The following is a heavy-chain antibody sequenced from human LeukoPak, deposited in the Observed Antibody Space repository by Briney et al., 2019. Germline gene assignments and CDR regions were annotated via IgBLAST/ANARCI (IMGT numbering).Heavy chain of an antibody. CDR2: ISKRSSFI. V-gene: IGHV3-21*01. Sequence: GGSLRLSCAASGFTFSSYTINWVRQAPGKGLEWVASISKRSSFIYYADSVKGRFTISRDNAKNSLFLQMNSLRAEDTAVYYCARDPHESSWPAFDYWGQGTLVTVSS. CDR1: GFTFSSYT. J-gene: IGHJ4*02. D-gene: IGHD2-15*01. CDR3: ARDPHESSWPAFDY.